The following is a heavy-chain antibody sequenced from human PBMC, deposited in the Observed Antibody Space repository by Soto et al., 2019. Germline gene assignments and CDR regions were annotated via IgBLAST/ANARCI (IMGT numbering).Heavy chain of an antibody. CDR1: GFTFSSYA. CDR2: ITGSGGST. D-gene: IGHD6-19*01. CDR3: AKVRGWPVFYFDC. V-gene: IGHV3-23*01. J-gene: IGHJ4*02. Sequence: EVQLLESGGGLVQPGGSLRLSCAASGFTFSSYAMTWVRQAPGKGLEWVSSITGSGGSTYYLDSVKGRFTISRDSSKNTLYMRMSSLRDEDTAVYYCAKVRGWPVFYFDCWGQGTLVTVSS.